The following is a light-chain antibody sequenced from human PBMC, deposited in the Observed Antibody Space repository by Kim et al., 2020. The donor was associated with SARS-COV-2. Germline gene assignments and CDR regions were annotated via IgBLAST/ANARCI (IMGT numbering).Light chain of an antibody. CDR3: QSADSSATY. V-gene: IGLV3-25*03. Sequence: VFPGQPARITCSGDAVARQYVFWYQQKPGQAPVVVMFKETERPSGIPERFSGSSSGTTVTLTISGVQAEDEADYYCQSADSSATYFGGGTQLTVL. J-gene: IGLJ2*01. CDR2: KET. CDR1: AVARQY.